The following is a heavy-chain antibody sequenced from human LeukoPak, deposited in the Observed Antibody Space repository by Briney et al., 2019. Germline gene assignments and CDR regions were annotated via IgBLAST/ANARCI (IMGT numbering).Heavy chain of an antibody. CDR2: IKSKTDGGTT. J-gene: IGHJ4*02. CDR3: TTDPGSYYVDY. V-gene: IGHV3-15*01. Sequence: GGSLRLSCAASGFTFSDAWMSWVRQAPGKGLEWVGRIKSKTDGGTTDYAAPVKGRFTISRDDSKNTLYLQMNSLKTEDTAVYYCTTDPGSYYVDYWGQGTLVTVSS. CDR1: GFTFSDAW. D-gene: IGHD1-26*01.